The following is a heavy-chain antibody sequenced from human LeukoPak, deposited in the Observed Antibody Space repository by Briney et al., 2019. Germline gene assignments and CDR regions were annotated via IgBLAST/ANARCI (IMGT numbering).Heavy chain of an antibody. D-gene: IGHD6-19*01. CDR1: EFSVSSNY. V-gene: IGHV3-53*01. CDR3: ARGRFSGPDDY. Sequence: GGSLRLSCAVSEFSVSSNYMNWVRQAPGKGLEWVSVIYSGGATYYADSVRGRFTISRDNSKNMASLQMTSLGAEDTAVYYCARGRFSGPDDYWGQGTLVTVSS. CDR2: IYSGGAT. J-gene: IGHJ4*02.